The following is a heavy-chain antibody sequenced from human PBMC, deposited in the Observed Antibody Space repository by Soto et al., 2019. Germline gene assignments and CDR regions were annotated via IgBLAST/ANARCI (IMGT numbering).Heavy chain of an antibody. V-gene: IGHV1-46*01. CDR3: ARDLAAGDH. CDR2: IHPASGST. CDR1: GYTFTHYY. D-gene: IGHD6-13*01. J-gene: IGHJ4*02. Sequence: QVQLVQSGAEVKKPGASVKLSCRTSGYTFTHYYIHWVRQAPGQGLEWLAIIHPASGSTNYAQDFQGRVTLTMDTSTTTVYMELSGLRAEDTAIFYCARDLAAGDHWCQGTLVTVSS.